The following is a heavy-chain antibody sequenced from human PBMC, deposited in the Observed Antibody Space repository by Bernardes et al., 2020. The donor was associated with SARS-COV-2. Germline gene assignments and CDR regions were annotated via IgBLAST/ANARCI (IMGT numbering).Heavy chain of an antibody. Sequence: ASVKVSCKASGYTFPGYYMHWVRQAPGQGLEWMGWINPNSGGTNYAQKFQGWVTMTRDTSISTAYMELSRLRSDDTAVYYCARSSWLYNRNYEGLFDPWGQGTLVTVSS. V-gene: IGHV1-2*04. CDR1: GYTFPGYY. CDR3: ARSSWLYNRNYEGLFDP. D-gene: IGHD1-7*01. CDR2: INPNSGGT. J-gene: IGHJ5*02.